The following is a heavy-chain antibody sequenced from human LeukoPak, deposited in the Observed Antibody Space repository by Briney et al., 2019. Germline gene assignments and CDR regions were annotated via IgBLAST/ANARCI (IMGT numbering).Heavy chain of an antibody. V-gene: IGHV1-46*01. CDR3: ARARPGIAAAGEFDY. Sequence: ASVKVSCTSSGYSFTSCYMHWVRHGPGQGLGWMWVISPSGGSTSYAQKFPGRVTMTRAMSTNTVYIALSSLRSDDTAVYYCARARPGIAAAGEFDYWGQGTLVTVSS. CDR1: GYSFTSCY. CDR2: ISPSGGST. J-gene: IGHJ4*02. D-gene: IGHD6-13*01.